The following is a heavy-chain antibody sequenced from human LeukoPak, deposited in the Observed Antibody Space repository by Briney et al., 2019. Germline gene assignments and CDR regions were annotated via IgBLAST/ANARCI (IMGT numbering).Heavy chain of an antibody. CDR2: ISGSGGST. CDR1: GFTFSSYA. CDR3: AKVVFDSSGYYGDAFDI. Sequence: PGGSLRLSCAASGFTFSSYAMSWVRQAPGKGLEWVSAISGSGGSTYYADFVKGRFTISRDNSKNTLYLQMNSLRAEDTAVYYCAKVVFDSSGYYGDAFDIWGQGTMVTVSS. J-gene: IGHJ3*02. D-gene: IGHD3-22*01. V-gene: IGHV3-23*01.